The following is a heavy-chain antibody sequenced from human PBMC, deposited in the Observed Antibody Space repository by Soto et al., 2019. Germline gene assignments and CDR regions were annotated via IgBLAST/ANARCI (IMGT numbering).Heavy chain of an antibody. V-gene: IGHV4-4*07. Sequence: LFLTCTVSGGSISSYYWSWIRQPAGKGLEWIGRIYTSGSTNYNPSLKSRVTMSVDTSKNQFSLKLSSVTAADTAVYYCAREVSITMIVGVTNYINWFDPWGQGTLVTVSS. CDR3: AREVSITMIVGVTNYINWFDP. CDR2: IYTSGST. CDR1: GGSISSYY. J-gene: IGHJ5*02. D-gene: IGHD3-22*01.